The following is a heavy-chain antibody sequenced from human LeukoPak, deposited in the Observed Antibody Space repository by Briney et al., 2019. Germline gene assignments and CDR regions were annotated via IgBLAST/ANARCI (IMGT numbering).Heavy chain of an antibody. CDR3: ARGLAFTAFDY. CDR1: GYTFTSHG. J-gene: IGHJ4*02. V-gene: IGHV1-18*01. D-gene: IGHD5-18*01. CDR2: ISTYNGNT. Sequence: ASVKVSCKASGYTFTSHGISWVRQAPGQGLEWMGWISTYNGNTNYAQKLQGRVTMTTHTSTSTVYMELRSLRSDDTAVYYCARGLAFTAFDYWGQGTLVTVSS.